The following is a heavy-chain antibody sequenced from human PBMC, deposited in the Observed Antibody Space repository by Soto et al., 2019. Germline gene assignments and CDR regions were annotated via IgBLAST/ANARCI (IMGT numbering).Heavy chain of an antibody. Sequence: GGSLRLSCAASGFTFSSYTMNWVRQAPGKGLEWVSYISSSSSTIYYADSVKCRFTMSRDNAKKSLYLQMNSLRDEDTAVYYCARDGRSPGVLWFLEWLSPLGVWGPGTTVTVSS. CDR2: ISSSSSTI. CDR1: GFTFSSYT. CDR3: ARDGRSPGVLWFLEWLSPLGV. D-gene: IGHD3-3*01. V-gene: IGHV3-48*02. J-gene: IGHJ6*02.